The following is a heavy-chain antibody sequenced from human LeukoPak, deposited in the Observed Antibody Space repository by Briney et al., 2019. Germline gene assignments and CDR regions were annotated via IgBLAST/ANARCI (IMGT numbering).Heavy chain of an antibody. CDR3: ARAGEYYYDSSGTNWFDP. J-gene: IGHJ5*02. Sequence: SETLSLTCAVYGGSISGYYWSWIRQPPGKGLEWIGEINHSGSTNYNPSLKSRVTISVDTSKNQFSLKLSSVTAADTAVYYCARAGEYYYDSSGTNWFDPWGQGTLVTVSS. D-gene: IGHD3-22*01. CDR1: GGSISGYY. CDR2: INHSGST. V-gene: IGHV4-34*01.